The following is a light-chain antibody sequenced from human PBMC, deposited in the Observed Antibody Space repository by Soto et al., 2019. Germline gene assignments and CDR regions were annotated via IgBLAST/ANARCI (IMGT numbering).Light chain of an antibody. CDR1: SSKIGSHT. CDR3: AAWDDSLNGVV. V-gene: IGLV1-44*01. CDR2: SNT. Sequence: QSVLNQPPSASGTPGQTIAISCSGGSSKIGSHTVNWYQQLPGTAPRLLIYSNTQRPSGVPDRFSGSKSGTSASLAISGLQSEYEGDYYCAAWDDSLNGVVFGGGTKVTVL. J-gene: IGLJ2*01.